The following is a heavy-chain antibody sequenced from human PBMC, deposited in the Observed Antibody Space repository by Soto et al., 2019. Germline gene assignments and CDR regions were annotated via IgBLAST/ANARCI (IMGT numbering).Heavy chain of an antibody. Sequence: EVQLLESGGGLVQPGGSLRLSCAASGFTFSSYAMSWVRQAPGKGLEWVSAISGSGGSTYYADSVKGRFTISRDNSKNTLYLQMNSLRVEDTAVYYCAKGPSVVVAATPYYFDYWGQGTLVTVSS. CDR1: GFTFSSYA. J-gene: IGHJ4*02. CDR2: ISGSGGST. D-gene: IGHD2-15*01. CDR3: AKGPSVVVAATPYYFDY. V-gene: IGHV3-23*01.